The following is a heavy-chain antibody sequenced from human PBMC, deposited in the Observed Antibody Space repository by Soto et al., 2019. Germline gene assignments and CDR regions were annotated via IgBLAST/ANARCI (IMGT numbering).Heavy chain of an antibody. D-gene: IGHD3-10*01. CDR1: GFTFSSYG. CDR2: ISYDGSNK. J-gene: IGHJ6*03. Sequence: GGSLRLSCAASGFTFSSYGMHWVRQAPGKGLEWVAVISYDGSNKYYADSVKGRFTISRDNSKNTLYLQMNSLRAEDTAVYYCAKDYRARVRGVILLSYYMDVWGKGTTVTVSS. CDR3: AKDYRARVRGVILLSYYMDV. V-gene: IGHV3-30*18.